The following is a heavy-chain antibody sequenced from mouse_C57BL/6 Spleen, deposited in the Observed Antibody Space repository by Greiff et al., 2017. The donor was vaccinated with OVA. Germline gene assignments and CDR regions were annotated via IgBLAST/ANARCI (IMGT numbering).Heavy chain of an antibody. D-gene: IGHD2-5*01. CDR2: IYPRSGNT. CDR1: GYTFTSYG. J-gene: IGHJ3*01. Sequence: VQLQESGAELARPGASVKLSCKASGYTFTSYGISWVKQRTGQGLEWIGEIYPRSGNTYYNEKFKGKATLTADKSSSTAYMELRSLTSEDSAVYFCARGGLDSNYAWFAYWGQGTLVTVSA. V-gene: IGHV1-81*01. CDR3: ARGGLDSNYAWFAY.